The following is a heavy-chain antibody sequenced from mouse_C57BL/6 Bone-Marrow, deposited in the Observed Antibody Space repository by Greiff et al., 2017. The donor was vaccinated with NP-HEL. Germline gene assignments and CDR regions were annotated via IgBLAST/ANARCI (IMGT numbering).Heavy chain of an antibody. Sequence: EVKVVESGGDLVKPGGSLKLSCAASGFTFSSYGMSWVRQTPEKRLEWVAYISNGGGSTYYPDTVKGRFTISRDNAKNTLYLQMSRLKSEDTAMYYCAGNYYGSSYRFAYWGQGTLVTVSA. V-gene: IGHV5-12*01. J-gene: IGHJ3*01. CDR1: GFTFSSYG. CDR2: ISNGGGST. CDR3: AGNYYGSSYRFAY. D-gene: IGHD1-1*01.